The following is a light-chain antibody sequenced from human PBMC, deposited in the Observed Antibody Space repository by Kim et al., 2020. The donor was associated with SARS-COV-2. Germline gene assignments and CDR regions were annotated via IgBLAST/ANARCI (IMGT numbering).Light chain of an antibody. J-gene: IGLJ2*01. V-gene: IGLV2-8*01. CDR2: EVN. CDR1: SSDVGRYNY. Sequence: PGQYVTISCPGTSSDVGRYNYVSWYQHHPGKAPKLMIYEVNKRPSGVPDRFSGSKSGNTASLTVSGLQADDEADYYCSSYTGSNVIFGGGTQLTVL. CDR3: SSYTGSNVI.